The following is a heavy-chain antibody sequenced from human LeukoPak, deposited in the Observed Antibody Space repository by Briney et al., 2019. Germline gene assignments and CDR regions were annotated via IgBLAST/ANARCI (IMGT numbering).Heavy chain of an antibody. D-gene: IGHD6-13*01. V-gene: IGHV4-34*01. CDR3: ARGRWHPSVRVDY. CDR2: INHSGST. Sequence: SETLSLTCAVYGGSFSGYYWSWIRQPPGKGLEWIGEINHSGSTNYNPSLKSRVTISVDTSKNQFSLKLNSVAAADTAVYYCARGRWHPSVRVDYWGQGTLVTVSS. J-gene: IGHJ4*02. CDR1: GGSFSGYY.